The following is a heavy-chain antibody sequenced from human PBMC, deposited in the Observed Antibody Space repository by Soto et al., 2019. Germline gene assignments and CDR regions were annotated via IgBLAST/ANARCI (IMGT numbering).Heavy chain of an antibody. CDR2: VYHSGAT. CDR3: ARERSFARPAGWFEP. CDR1: GYSMTSGFY. V-gene: IGHV4-38-2*02. Sequence: SETLSLTCDVSGYSMTSGFYWGWIRQTPGKGLEWIGSVYHSGATYYNPPLQSRVSISVDTSKSQFSLKLISATAADTGTYYCARERSFARPAGWFEPWGQGTQVTVSS. J-gene: IGHJ5*02. D-gene: IGHD6-13*01.